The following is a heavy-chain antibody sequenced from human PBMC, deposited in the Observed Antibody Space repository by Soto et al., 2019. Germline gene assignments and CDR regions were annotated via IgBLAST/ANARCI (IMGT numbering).Heavy chain of an antibody. CDR2: ISSSSSYI. CDR3: AAHYDSTHGAFDI. CDR1: GFTFSSYS. D-gene: IGHD3-22*01. V-gene: IGHV3-21*01. J-gene: IGHJ3*02. Sequence: GGSLRLSCAASGFTFSSYSMNWARQAPGKGLEWVSSISSSSSYIYYADSVKGRFTISRDNAKNSLYLQMNSLRAEDTAVYYCAAHYDSTHGAFDIWGQGTMVTVSS.